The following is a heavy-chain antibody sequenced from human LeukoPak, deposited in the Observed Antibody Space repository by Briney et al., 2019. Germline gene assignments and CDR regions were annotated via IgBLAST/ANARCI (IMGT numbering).Heavy chain of an antibody. CDR1: GFTFSSYS. V-gene: IGHV3-21*01. CDR2: ISSSSSYI. J-gene: IGHJ4*02. Sequence: PGGSLRLSCAASGFTFSSYSMNWVRQAPGKGLEWVSSISSSSSYIYYADSVKGRFTISRDNGKNTLYLQMNSLRAEDTAVYYCAREAGYSSSWYLNYWGQGTLVTVSS. CDR3: AREAGYSSSWYLNY. D-gene: IGHD6-13*01.